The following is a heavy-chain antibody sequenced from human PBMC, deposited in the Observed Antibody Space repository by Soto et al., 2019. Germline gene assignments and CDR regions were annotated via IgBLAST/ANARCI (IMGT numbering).Heavy chain of an antibody. CDR2: IIPIFGTA. J-gene: IGHJ4*02. CDR3: ARAVAGTEFRFDY. D-gene: IGHD6-19*01. Sequence: ASVKVSCKASGGTFSSYAISWVRQAPGQGLEWMGGIIPIFGTANYAQKFQGRVTITADESTSTAYMELSSLRSEDTAVYYCARAVAGTEFRFDYWGQGTLVTVSS. V-gene: IGHV1-69*13. CDR1: GGTFSSYA.